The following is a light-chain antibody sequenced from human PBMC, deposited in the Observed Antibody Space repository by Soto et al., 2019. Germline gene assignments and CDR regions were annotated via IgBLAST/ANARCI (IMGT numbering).Light chain of an antibody. J-gene: IGLJ1*01. Sequence: QSVLTQAASVSGSPGQSITISFTGTSSDVGSYNLVSWYQQHPGKAPKLMIYEGSKRPSGVSNRFSASKSGDTASLTVSELQAEDEADYYCCSYAGSSTYVFGTGTKLTV. CDR3: CSYAGSSTYV. V-gene: IGLV2-23*01. CDR2: EGS. CDR1: SSDVGSYNL.